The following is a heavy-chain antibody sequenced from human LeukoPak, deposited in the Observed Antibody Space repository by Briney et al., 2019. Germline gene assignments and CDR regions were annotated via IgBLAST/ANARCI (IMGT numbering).Heavy chain of an antibody. CDR2: ISSSSSYT. Sequence: PGGSLRLSCAASGFTLSDYYMSWIRQAPGKGLEWVSYISSSSSYTNYADSVKGRFTISRDNAKNSLYLQMNSLRAEDTAVYYCARDYPNYYGMDVWGQGTTVTVSS. J-gene: IGHJ6*02. CDR3: ARDYPNYYGMDV. V-gene: IGHV3-11*06. CDR1: GFTLSDYY.